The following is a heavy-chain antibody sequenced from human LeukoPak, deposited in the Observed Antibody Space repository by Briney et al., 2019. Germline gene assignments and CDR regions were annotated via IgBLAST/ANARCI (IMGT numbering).Heavy chain of an antibody. CDR1: GGSISSSSYY. Sequence: PSETLSLTCTVSGGSISSSSYYWGWIRQPPGKGLEWIGSIYYSGSTYYNPSLKSRVTISVDTSKNQFSLKLSSVTAADTAVYYCARGWGGVVDYWGQGTLVTVSS. J-gene: IGHJ4*02. V-gene: IGHV4-39*07. CDR3: ARGWGGVVDY. CDR2: IYYSGST. D-gene: IGHD2-15*01.